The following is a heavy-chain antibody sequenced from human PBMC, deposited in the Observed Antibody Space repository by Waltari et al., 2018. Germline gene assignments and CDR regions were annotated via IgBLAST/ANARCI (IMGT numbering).Heavy chain of an antibody. D-gene: IGHD1-1*01. J-gene: IGHJ4*02. CDR3: AKEIRPNDY. CDR1: GPRFSTSA. CDR2: ISIGGGKM. V-gene: IGHV3-23*01. Sequence: EVQLLESGGGLVQPGGSLRLSCGVSGPRFSTSAMSWVRQAPGKGLEWVSSISIGGGKMYYADSVKGRFTISRDDSKNVLYLQLNSLRAEDTALYYCAKEIRPNDYWGQGTLVTVSS.